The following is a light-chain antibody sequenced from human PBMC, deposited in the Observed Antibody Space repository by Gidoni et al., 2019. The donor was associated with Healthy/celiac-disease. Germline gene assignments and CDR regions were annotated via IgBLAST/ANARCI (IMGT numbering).Light chain of an antibody. CDR3: QQYGSSPRLT. CDR1: QSVSSSY. CDR2: GAS. Sequence: EIALTQSPGTLSLSSGERATLPCRASQSVSSSYLAWYQQKPGQAPRLLIYGASSRATGIPDRFSGSGSGTDFTLTISRLEPEDFAVYYCQQYGSSPRLTFGGGTKVEIK. V-gene: IGKV3-20*01. J-gene: IGKJ4*01.